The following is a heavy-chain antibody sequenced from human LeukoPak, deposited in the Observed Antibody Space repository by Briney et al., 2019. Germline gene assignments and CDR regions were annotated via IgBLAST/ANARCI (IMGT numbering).Heavy chain of an antibody. D-gene: IGHD6-13*01. CDR3: ARAGYSSYHFDH. CDR2: ISSSSSYI. CDR1: GFTFSSYS. J-gene: IGHJ4*02. Sequence: PGGSLRLSCAASGFTFSSYSMNWVRQAPGKGLEWVSSISSSSSYIYYADSVKGRFTISRDNAKYSLYLQMNSLRAEDTAEYYCARAGYSSYHFDHWGQGTLVTVSS. V-gene: IGHV3-21*01.